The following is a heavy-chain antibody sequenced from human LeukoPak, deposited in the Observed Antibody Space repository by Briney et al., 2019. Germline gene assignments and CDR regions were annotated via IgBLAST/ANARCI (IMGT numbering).Heavy chain of an antibody. J-gene: IGHJ3*02. CDR3: ATDTAMDYAFDI. V-gene: IGHV3-23*01. Sequence: RAGGSLRLSCAASGFTFSSYAMSWVRQAPGKGLEWVSAISGSGGSTYYADSVKGRFTISRDNSKNTLYLQMNSLRAEDTAVYYYATDTAMDYAFDIWGQGTMVTVSS. CDR1: GFTFSSYA. D-gene: IGHD5-18*01. CDR2: ISGSGGST.